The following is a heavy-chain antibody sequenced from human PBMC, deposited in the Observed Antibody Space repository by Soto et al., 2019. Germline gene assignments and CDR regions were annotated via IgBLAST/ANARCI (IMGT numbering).Heavy chain of an antibody. V-gene: IGHV4-30-4*01. D-gene: IGHD1-26*01. CDR1: GGSISSVDYY. CDR2: IYYSGST. Sequence: SETLSLTCTVSGGSISSVDYYWSWIRQPPGQGLEWIGYIYYSGSTYYNPSLRSRLTMSVDTSKNQFSLKLSSVTAADTAVYYCAAFLGAYWYFDLWGRGTLVTVSS. CDR3: AAFLGAYWYFDL. J-gene: IGHJ2*01.